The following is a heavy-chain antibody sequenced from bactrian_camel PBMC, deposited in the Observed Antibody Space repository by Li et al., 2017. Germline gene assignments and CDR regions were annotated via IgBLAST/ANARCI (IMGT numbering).Heavy chain of an antibody. CDR3: AADPTNCLSGACCSIDTYNY. CDR1: GDTYSRYC. Sequence: HVQLVESGGGSVQAGGSLRLSCAASGDTYSRYCMAWLRQAAGKEREGVASIDSDGSTNYADSVQARFTLSQDSDKNTVFLQMMNLKPEATAMYYCAADPTNCLSGACCSIDTYNYWGQGTQVTVSS. V-gene: IGHV3S53*01. J-gene: IGHJ4*01. D-gene: IGHD7*01. CDR2: IDSDGST.